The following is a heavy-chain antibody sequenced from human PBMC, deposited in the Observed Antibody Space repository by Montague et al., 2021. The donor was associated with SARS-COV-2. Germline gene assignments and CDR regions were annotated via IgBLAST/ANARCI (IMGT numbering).Heavy chain of an antibody. CDR2: MYYDGSP. V-gene: IGHV4-59*01. CDR1: GGSISIYY. J-gene: IGHJ4*02. CDR3: ATDYGPGSYFDY. D-gene: IGHD3-10*01. Sequence: SETLSLTCTVSGGSISIYYRSWIRQPPGKGLEWIGYMYYDGSPKXNPSLRGRVTISVDKSKNQCSLKLSSVTAADTAVYYCATDYGPGSYFDYWGQGSLVTVSS.